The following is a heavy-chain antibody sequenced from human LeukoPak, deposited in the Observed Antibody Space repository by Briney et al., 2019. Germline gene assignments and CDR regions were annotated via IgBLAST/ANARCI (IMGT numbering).Heavy chain of an antibody. V-gene: IGHV3-23*01. CDR3: AKDKRGGPHGVDY. J-gene: IGHJ4*02. CDR1: GFAFSSYA. D-gene: IGHD2-8*01. Sequence: GGSLRLSCAASGFAFSSYAMSWVRQTPGKGLEWVSAISGGGGSTYYADSVKGRFTISRDNSKNTLFLQMNSLRAEDTAVYYCAKDKRGGPHGVDYWGQGTLVTVSS. CDR2: ISGGGGST.